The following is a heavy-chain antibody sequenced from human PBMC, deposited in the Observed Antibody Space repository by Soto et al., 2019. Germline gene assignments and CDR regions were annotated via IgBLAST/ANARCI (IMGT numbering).Heavy chain of an antibody. Sequence: QMQLQESGPGLVKPSGTLSLTCGVSGGSISSSKWWTWVRQPPGKGPEWVGEIYQSGSTNYNPSLTSRVTISLDTSKNQYSPTLTSVTAADTAVEYCASQDYCSSTDASFLVNGYFDLWGRG. CDR2: IYQSGST. CDR1: GGSISSSKW. J-gene: IGHJ2*01. CDR3: ASQDYCSSTDASFLVNGYFDL. V-gene: IGHV4-4*02. D-gene: IGHD6-6*01.